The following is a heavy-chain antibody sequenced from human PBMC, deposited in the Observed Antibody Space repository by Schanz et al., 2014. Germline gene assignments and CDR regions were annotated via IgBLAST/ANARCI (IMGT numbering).Heavy chain of an antibody. J-gene: IGHJ4*02. CDR1: GITFSGYS. CDR2: ISGSSSTK. Sequence: EVQLVESGGGLAQPGGSLRLSCAASGITFSGYSMNWVRQAPGKGLEWVSYISGSSSTKYYADSVKGRFTISRDNAKNTFYLHMNSLRVEDTAVYYCAKHVRSLTGNDYWGQGTLXTVSS. CDR3: AKHVRSLTGNDY. V-gene: IGHV3-48*01. D-gene: IGHD3-9*01.